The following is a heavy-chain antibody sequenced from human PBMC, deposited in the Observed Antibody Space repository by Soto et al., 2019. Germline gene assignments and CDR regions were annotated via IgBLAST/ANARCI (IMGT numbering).Heavy chain of an antibody. V-gene: IGHV4-34*01. CDR2: INHSGST. Sequence: SETLSLTCAVYGGSFSGYYWSWIRQPPGKGLEWIGEINHSGSTNYNPSLKSRVTISVGTSKNQFSLKLSSVTAADTAVYYCARGDSTLYYYDSSGYNWFDPWGQGTLVTVSS. D-gene: IGHD3-22*01. CDR1: GGSFSGYY. CDR3: ARGDSTLYYYDSSGYNWFDP. J-gene: IGHJ5*02.